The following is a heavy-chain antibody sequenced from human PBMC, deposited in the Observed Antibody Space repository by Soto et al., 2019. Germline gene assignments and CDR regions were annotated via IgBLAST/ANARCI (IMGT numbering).Heavy chain of an antibody. CDR3: AGVPFGSNGVTYFDY. J-gene: IGHJ4*02. V-gene: IGHV4-31*03. D-gene: IGHD1-26*01. CDR1: GGSISSGGYY. CDR2: IYYSGST. Sequence: QVQLQESGPGLVKPSQTLSLTCTVSGGSISSGGYYWSWIRRHPGKGLEWIGYIYYSGSTYYNPSLKSRVTISVDTSKNQFSLKLTSVTAADTAVYYCAGVPFGSNGVTYFDYWGQGTLVTVSS.